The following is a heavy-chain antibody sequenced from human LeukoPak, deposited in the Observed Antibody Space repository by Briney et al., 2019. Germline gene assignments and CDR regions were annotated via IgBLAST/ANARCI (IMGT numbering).Heavy chain of an antibody. V-gene: IGHV3-53*04. Sequence: HTGGSLRLSCAASGFTVSSNYMSWVRQAPGKGLEWVSVIYSGGSTYYADSVKGRFTISRHSSKNTLYLQMNSLRAEDTAVYYCASTGRMITFGGVIVDDYWGQGTLVTVSS. CDR2: IYSGGST. CDR1: GFTVSSNY. CDR3: ASTGRMITFGGVIVDDY. J-gene: IGHJ4*02. D-gene: IGHD3-16*02.